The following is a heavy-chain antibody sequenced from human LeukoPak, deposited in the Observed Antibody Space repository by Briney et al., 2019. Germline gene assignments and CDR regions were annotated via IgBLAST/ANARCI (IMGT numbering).Heavy chain of an antibody. CDR3: ARQGLYYDILTGYYWRYFDL. V-gene: IGHV4-34*01. D-gene: IGHD3-9*01. Sequence: SETLSLTCAVYGGSFSGYYWSWVRQPPGKGLEWIGEIYHSGSTNYNPSLKSRVTISVDKSKNQFSLKLGSVTAADTAVYYCARQGLYYDILTGYYWRYFDLWGRGTLVTVSS. CDR1: GGSFSGYY. J-gene: IGHJ2*01. CDR2: IYHSGST.